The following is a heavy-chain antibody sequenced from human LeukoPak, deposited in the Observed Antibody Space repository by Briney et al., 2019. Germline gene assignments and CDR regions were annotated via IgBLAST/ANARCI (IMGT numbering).Heavy chain of an antibody. CDR1: GGSISTSDYY. CDR2: INYSGST. D-gene: IGHD3-16*02. J-gene: IGHJ4*02. CDR3: ARQRTTFGGVISIFDH. V-gene: IGHV4-39*01. Sequence: PSETLSLTCTVSGGSISTSDYYWGWIRQPPGKGLEWIGSINYSGSTHYNPSLKSRITISVDTSKNQFSLKLSSLTAADTAVYYCARQRTTFGGVISIFDHWGQGTLVTVSS.